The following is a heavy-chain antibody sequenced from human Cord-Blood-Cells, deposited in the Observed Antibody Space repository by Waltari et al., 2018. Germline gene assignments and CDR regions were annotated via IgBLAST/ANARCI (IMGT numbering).Heavy chain of an antibody. CDR2: IYSGGST. CDR1: GFTVSSNY. CDR3: ASERRYYYDSSGYYY. Sequence: EVQLVESGGGLIQPGGSLRLSCAASGFTVSSNYMSWVRQAPGKGLEWVSVIYSGGSTYYEDSVKGRFTISRDNSKNTLYLQMNSLRAEDTAVYYCASERRYYYDSSGYYYWGQGTLVTVSS. D-gene: IGHD3-22*01. J-gene: IGHJ4*02. V-gene: IGHV3-53*01.